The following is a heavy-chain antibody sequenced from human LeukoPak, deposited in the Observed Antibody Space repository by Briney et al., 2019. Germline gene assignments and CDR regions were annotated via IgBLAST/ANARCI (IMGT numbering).Heavy chain of an antibody. Sequence: SETLSLTCAVYGGSFSGYYWSWIRQPPGKGLEWIGEINHSGSTNYNPSLKSRVTISVDTSKNQFSLKLSSVTAADTAVYYCASERFSGWYRRYYFDYWGQGTLVTVSS. CDR3: ASERFSGWYRRYYFDY. CDR1: GGSFSGYY. V-gene: IGHV4-34*01. CDR2: INHSGST. J-gene: IGHJ4*02. D-gene: IGHD6-19*01.